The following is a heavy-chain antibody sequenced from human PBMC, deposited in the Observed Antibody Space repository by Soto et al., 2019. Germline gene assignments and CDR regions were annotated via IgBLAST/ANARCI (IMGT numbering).Heavy chain of an antibody. CDR1: GFTFTSSA. CDR2: IVVGSGNT. CDR3: AAQRDMVYGLGWFDP. J-gene: IGHJ5*02. D-gene: IGHD2-8*01. V-gene: IGHV1-58*01. Sequence: ASVKVSCKASGFTFTSSAVQWVRQARGQRLEWIGWIVVGSGNTNYAQKFQERVTITRDMSTSTAYMELSSLRSEDTAVYYCAAQRDMVYGLGWFDPWGQGTLVTVSS.